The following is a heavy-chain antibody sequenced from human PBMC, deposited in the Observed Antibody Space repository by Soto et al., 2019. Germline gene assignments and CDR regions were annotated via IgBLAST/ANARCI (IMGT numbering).Heavy chain of an antibody. V-gene: IGHV4-59*08. J-gene: IGHJ6*03. Sequence: QVQLQESGPGLVKPSETLSLSCSVSGGSISGHYWSWVRQTPGKGLEWIGYMYYSGSTNYNPSLKSRVTISVDTSKNHFSLRLTSVTAADTAVYYCARGPYYDLIWNYYYMDVLGKGTTVTVSS. CDR3: ARGPYYDLIWNYYYMDV. D-gene: IGHD3-16*01. CDR2: MYYSGST. CDR1: GGSISGHY.